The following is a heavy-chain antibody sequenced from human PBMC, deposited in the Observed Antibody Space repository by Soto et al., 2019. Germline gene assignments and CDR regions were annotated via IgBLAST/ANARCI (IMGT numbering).Heavy chain of an antibody. CDR1: GYSFTSYW. Sequence: GESLKISCKGSGYSFTSYWIGWVRQMPGKGLEWMGIIYPGDSDTRYSPSFQGQVTISADKSISTAYLQWSSLKASDTAMYYCARSETYNWNDEYYYYYMDVWGKGTTVTVSS. V-gene: IGHV5-51*01. J-gene: IGHJ6*03. D-gene: IGHD1-20*01. CDR3: ARSETYNWNDEYYYYYMDV. CDR2: IYPGDSDT.